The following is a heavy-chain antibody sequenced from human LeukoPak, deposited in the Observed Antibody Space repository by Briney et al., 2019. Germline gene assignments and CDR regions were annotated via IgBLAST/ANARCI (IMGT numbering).Heavy chain of an antibody. D-gene: IGHD2-21*01. Sequence: PGGSLRLSCAASRCTFSTYSMNWVRQAPGKGREWGSSISSRSTYIYYADSVKGRFTISRDNAKNSLYLQMNNLRAEDTAMFYCATSMAQDVDAFHIWGQGTMVTVSS. J-gene: IGHJ3*02. CDR1: RCTFSTYS. CDR3: ATSMAQDVDAFHI. V-gene: IGHV3-21*01. CDR2: ISSRSTYI.